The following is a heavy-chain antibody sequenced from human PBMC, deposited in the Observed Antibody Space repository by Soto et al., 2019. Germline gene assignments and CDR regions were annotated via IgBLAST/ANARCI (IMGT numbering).Heavy chain of an antibody. CDR2: IIGDGNEI. CDR3: VRGHVRGNDRHFDY. D-gene: IGHD3-16*02. Sequence: EVQLAESGGGLVQPGGSLRLSCAASGFTFSSHWMHWVRQAPGKGLVWVSRIIGDGNEITYADSVKGQFTISRDNAKNTVILQMNSLRDEDTAVYYCVRGHVRGNDRHFDYWGQGTLVTVSS. CDR1: GFTFSSHW. V-gene: IGHV3-74*01. J-gene: IGHJ4*02.